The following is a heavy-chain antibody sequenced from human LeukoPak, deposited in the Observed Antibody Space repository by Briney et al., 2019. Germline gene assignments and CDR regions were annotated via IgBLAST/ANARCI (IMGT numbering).Heavy chain of an antibody. J-gene: IGHJ4*02. CDR1: GGSFSGYY. CDR3: ARGPGRDGYNYHFDY. CDR2: INHSGST. V-gene: IGHV4-34*01. D-gene: IGHD5-24*01. Sequence: SETLSLTCAVYGGSFSGYYWSWIRQPPGKGLEWIGEINHSGSTNYNPSLKSRVAISVDTSKNQFSLKLSSVTAADTAVHYCARGPGRDGYNYHFDYWGQGTLVTVSS.